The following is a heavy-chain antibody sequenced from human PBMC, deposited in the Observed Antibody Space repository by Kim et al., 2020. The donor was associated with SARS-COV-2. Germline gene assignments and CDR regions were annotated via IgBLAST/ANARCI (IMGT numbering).Heavy chain of an antibody. V-gene: IGHV3-7*01. Sequence: GGSLRLSCVASGFTFSSYWMTWVRQAPGKGLEWVANIKQDGNDKYYVNYVKGRFTISRDNAKNSLYLQMNSLRAEDTAVYFCARDPRYCTGNSCYNYYHYGMDVWGQGTTVTVSS. CDR2: IKQDGNDK. CDR3: ARDPRYCTGNSCYNYYHYGMDV. CDR1: GFTFSSYW. J-gene: IGHJ6*02. D-gene: IGHD2-2*01.